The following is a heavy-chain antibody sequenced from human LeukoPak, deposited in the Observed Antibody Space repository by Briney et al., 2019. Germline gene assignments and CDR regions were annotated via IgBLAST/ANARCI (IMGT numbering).Heavy chain of an antibody. Sequence: GGSLRLSCAASGSTFSSYAMTWVRQAPGKGLEWVSSISGSGNYIYYADSLKGRFTISRDNANNLLFLQMSSLRAEDTAVYFCAGLRRAYYYYMDVWGKGTTVTVSS. CDR2: ISGSGNYI. CDR1: GSTFSSYA. J-gene: IGHJ6*03. CDR3: AGLRRAYYYYMDV. V-gene: IGHV3-21*06.